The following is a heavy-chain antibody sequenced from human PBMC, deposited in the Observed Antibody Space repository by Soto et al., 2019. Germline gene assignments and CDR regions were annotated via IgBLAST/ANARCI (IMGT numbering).Heavy chain of an antibody. CDR3: ARRYGSCFDY. J-gene: IGHJ4*02. D-gene: IGHD5-18*01. Sequence: QVQLQESGPGLVKPSETLSLTCTVSGGSISSYYWSWIRQPPGKGLEWIGYIYYSGSTNYNPSLXRXVXTXXATSKNQFSLKLSSVTAADTAVYYCARRYGSCFDYWGQGTLVTVSS. V-gene: IGHV4-59*08. CDR2: IYYSGST. CDR1: GGSISSYY.